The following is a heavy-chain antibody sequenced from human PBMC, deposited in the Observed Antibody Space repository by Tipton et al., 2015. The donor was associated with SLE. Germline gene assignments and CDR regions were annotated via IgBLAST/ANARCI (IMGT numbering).Heavy chain of an antibody. V-gene: IGHV3-23*01. D-gene: IGHD3-10*01. J-gene: IGHJ4*02. Sequence: SLRLSCAASGFTFSTFSLSWVRQAPGKGLEWVSTIGTRDNTYYADFVKGRFTISRDDSKSTLYLQMNSLGAEDTALYHCALEMHSSMGRYFDYWGQGTLLTVSS. CDR3: ALEMHSSMGRYFDY. CDR1: GFTFSTFS. CDR2: IGTRDNT.